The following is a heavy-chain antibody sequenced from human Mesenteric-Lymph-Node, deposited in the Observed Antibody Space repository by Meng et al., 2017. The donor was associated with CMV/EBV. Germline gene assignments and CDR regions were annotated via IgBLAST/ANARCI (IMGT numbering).Heavy chain of an antibody. CDR2: IIPILGIA. D-gene: IGHD6-19*01. J-gene: IGHJ4*02. Sequence: SVKVSCKASGGTFSSYTISWVRQAPGQGLEWMGRIIPILGIANYAQKFQGRVTITADKSTSTAYMELSSLRSEDTAVYYCASHSSGWTGPFDYWGQGTLVTVSS. V-gene: IGHV1-69*02. CDR1: GGTFSSYT. CDR3: ASHSSGWTGPFDY.